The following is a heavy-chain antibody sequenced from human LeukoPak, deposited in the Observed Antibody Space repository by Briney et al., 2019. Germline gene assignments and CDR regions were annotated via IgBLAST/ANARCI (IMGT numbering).Heavy chain of an antibody. J-gene: IGHJ6*02. D-gene: IGHD5-18*01. V-gene: IGHV4-34*01. CDR3: ARDRIQLWSYYYYGMDV. CDR1: GGFFSGYY. CDR2: INHSGST. Sequence: PSETLSLTCAVYGGFFSGYYWSWIRQPPGKGLEWIGEINHSGSTNYNPSLKSRVTISVDTSKNQFSLKLSSVTAADTAVYYCARDRIQLWSYYYYGMDVWGQGTTVTVSS.